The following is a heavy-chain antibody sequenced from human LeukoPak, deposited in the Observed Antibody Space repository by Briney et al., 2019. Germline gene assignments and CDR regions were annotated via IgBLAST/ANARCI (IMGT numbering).Heavy chain of an antibody. Sequence: SETLSLTCTVSGGSISSSSYYWGWIRQPPGKGLEWIGSIYYSGSTYYNPSLKSRVTISVDTSKNQFSLKLSSVTAADTAVCYCARHSIRSRIAARPPFDPWGQGTLVTVSS. V-gene: IGHV4-39*01. CDR1: GGSISSSSYY. CDR2: IYYSGST. D-gene: IGHD6-6*01. CDR3: ARHSIRSRIAARPPFDP. J-gene: IGHJ5*02.